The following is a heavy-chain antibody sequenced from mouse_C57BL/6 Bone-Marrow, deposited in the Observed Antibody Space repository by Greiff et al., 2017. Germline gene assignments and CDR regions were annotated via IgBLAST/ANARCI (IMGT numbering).Heavy chain of an antibody. CDR2: ISNLAYSI. CDR1: GFTFSDYG. CDR3: ARLDYYGSSSWYFDV. Sequence: EVQLVESGGGLVQPGGSLKLSCAASGFTFSDYGMAWVRQAPRKGPEWVAFISNLAYSIYYADTVTGRFTISRENAKNTLYLEMSSLRSEDTAMYYCARLDYYGSSSWYFDVWGTGTTVTVSS. D-gene: IGHD1-1*01. J-gene: IGHJ1*03. V-gene: IGHV5-15*01.